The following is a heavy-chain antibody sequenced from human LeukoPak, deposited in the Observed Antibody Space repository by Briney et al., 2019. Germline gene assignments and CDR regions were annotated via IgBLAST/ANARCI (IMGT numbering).Heavy chain of an antibody. CDR1: GFPFSSYA. Sequence: GVPLRLSCAASGFPFSSYAMHGARQSPGEGLEWVAVISYDGCNKYYADSVKRRYTISRDNSKHTLYLQMNSLRAEDTAVYYCARGWVGYSYGYYYYYMDVWGKGTTVTVSS. CDR3: ARGWVGYSYGYYYYYMDV. V-gene: IGHV3-30*04. D-gene: IGHD5-18*01. CDR2: ISYDGCNK. J-gene: IGHJ6*03.